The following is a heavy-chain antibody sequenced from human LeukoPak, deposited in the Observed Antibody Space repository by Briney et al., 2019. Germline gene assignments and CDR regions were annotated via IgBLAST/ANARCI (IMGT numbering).Heavy chain of an antibody. Sequence: SETLSLTCTVSGGSISSYHWRWIRQPPGKGLEWIRYIYYSGSTNYNPSLKSRITISVNTSNNHFPLKQSPVTAADTAGYYLSRHVATAFDIWGEGRIVSASS. CDR1: GGSISSYH. V-gene: IGHV4-59*01. CDR2: IYYSGST. CDR3: SRHVATAFDI. D-gene: IGHD4/OR15-4a*01. J-gene: IGHJ3*02.